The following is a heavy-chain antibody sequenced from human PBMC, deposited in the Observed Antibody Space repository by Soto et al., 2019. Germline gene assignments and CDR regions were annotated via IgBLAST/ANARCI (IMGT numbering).Heavy chain of an antibody. CDR3: ARWINSGFDY. V-gene: IGHV5-51*01. CDR1: GYSFTSYW. CDR2: IFPVDSDT. Sequence: GESLKISCKGSGYSFTSYWIGWVRQMPGKVLEWLGIIFPVDSDTRYSPSFQGQVTISADKSISTAYLHWSSLKASDTAMYYCARWINSGFDYWGQGTLVTVSS. J-gene: IGHJ4*02. D-gene: IGHD2-2*03.